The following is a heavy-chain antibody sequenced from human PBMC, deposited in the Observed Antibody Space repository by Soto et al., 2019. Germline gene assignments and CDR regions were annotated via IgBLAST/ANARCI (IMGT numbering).Heavy chain of an antibody. V-gene: IGHV4-61*01. D-gene: IGHD3-16*02. CDR3: ARYRVPFGGVIVLSS. J-gene: IGHJ4*02. CDR2: IYYSGST. Sequence: SETLSLTCTVSGGSVSSGSYYWSWILQPPGKGLEWIGYIYYSGSTNYNPSLKSLDTISVDTSKNQFSLKLSSVTAADTAVYYCARYRVPFGGVIVLSSWGQGTLVTVSS. CDR1: GGSVSSGSYY.